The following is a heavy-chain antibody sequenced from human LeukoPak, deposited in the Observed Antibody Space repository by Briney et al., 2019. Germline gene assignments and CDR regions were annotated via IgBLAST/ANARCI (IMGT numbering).Heavy chain of an antibody. V-gene: IGHV3-30*04. CDR1: GFTFSRNA. D-gene: IGHD4-17*01. CDR3: ARDLGTHPPVNAFDI. Sequence: GGSLGLSCVASGFTFSRNALHWVRQAPGKGLEWVAVISYDGSNKYYADSVKGRFTISRDNSKNTLYLQMNSLRAEDTAVYYCARDLGTHPPVNAFDIWGQGTMVTVSS. J-gene: IGHJ3*02. CDR2: ISYDGSNK.